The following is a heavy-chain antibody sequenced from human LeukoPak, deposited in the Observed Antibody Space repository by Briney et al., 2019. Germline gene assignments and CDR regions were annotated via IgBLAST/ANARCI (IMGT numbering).Heavy chain of an antibody. CDR2: ISYDGSNK. CDR3: AKGYAVNYYGSGSYSEYFQH. Sequence: GGSLRLSCAASGFTFSSYGMHWVRQAPGKGLEWVAVISYDGSNKYYADSVKGRFTISRDNSKNTLYLQMNSLRAEDTAVYYCAKGYAVNYYGSGSYSEYFQHWGQGTLVTVSP. V-gene: IGHV3-30*18. J-gene: IGHJ1*01. D-gene: IGHD3-10*01. CDR1: GFTFSSYG.